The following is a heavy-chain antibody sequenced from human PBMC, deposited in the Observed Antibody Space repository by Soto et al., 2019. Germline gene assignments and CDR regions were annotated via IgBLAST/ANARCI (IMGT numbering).Heavy chain of an antibody. Sequence: QVQLVQSGAEVKKPGASVKVSCEDSGYPFDSIDINWVRQAAGQGLEWMGWMNPDSGDTAVAQRFQDRIIMTRTTSTNTAYMELSRLTPDDSAVYFCVRQPGGVATPGDDYWGQGTLVTVSS. V-gene: IGHV1-8*01. CDR1: GYPFDSID. J-gene: IGHJ4*02. D-gene: IGHD2-15*01. CDR2: MNPDSGDT. CDR3: VRQPGGVATPGDDY.